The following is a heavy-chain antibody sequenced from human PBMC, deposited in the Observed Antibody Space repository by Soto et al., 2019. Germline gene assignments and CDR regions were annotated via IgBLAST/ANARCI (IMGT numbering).Heavy chain of an antibody. CDR1: GYTFTRYD. V-gene: IGHV1-8*01. D-gene: IGHD6-6*01. CDR3: ARGRYSSSSVSDY. Sequence: ASVKVSCKASGYTFTRYDINCVRQATGQGLEWMGWMNPNSGNTGYAQKFQGRVTMTRNTSISTAYMELSSLRSEDTAVYYCARGRYSSSSVSDYWGQGTLVTVSS. CDR2: MNPNSGNT. J-gene: IGHJ4*02.